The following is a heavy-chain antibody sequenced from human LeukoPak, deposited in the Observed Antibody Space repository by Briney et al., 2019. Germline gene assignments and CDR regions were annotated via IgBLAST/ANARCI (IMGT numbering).Heavy chain of an antibody. CDR3: VTDPLLYGSGSCVY. V-gene: IGHV1-24*01. CDR2: FDPEDGET. CDR1: GYTLTELS. D-gene: IGHD3-10*01. J-gene: IGHJ4*02. Sequence: ASVKVSCKVSGYTLTELSMHWVRQAPGKGLEWMGGFDPEDGETIYAQKFQGRVTMTEDTSTDTAYMELSSLRSEDTAVYYCVTDPLLYGSGSCVYWGQGTLVTVSS.